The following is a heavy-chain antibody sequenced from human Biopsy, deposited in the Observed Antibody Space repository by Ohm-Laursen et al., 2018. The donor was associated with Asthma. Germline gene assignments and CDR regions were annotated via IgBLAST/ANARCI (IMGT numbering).Heavy chain of an antibody. CDR3: ARGPNYHGSGRAPIGMDV. CDR1: GGSMSSSSYY. D-gene: IGHD3-10*01. CDR2: ISYTGSA. V-gene: IGHV4-39*02. J-gene: IGHJ6*02. Sequence: GTLSLTWPVSGGSMSSSSYYWGWIRQPPGKGLEWMGSISYTGSAYHNPSLKSRVTISVDTSKNHFSLRLNSVTAADTAVYYCARGPNYHGSGRAPIGMDVWGQGTTVTVSS.